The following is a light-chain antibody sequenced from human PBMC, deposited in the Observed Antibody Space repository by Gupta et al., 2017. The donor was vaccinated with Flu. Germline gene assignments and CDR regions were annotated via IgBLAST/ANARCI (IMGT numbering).Light chain of an antibody. V-gene: IGLV3-25*01. Sequence: VSPGQTARITCSGDALPKQYAYCYQQKPGPAPMLVLYTDSERPSVIPGRFSDSSSGTTVTVTISEVQEEDEADYYCQSADSSGNYVFGTGTKVTVL. CDR1: ALPKQY. J-gene: IGLJ1*01. CDR2: TDS. CDR3: QSADSSGNYV.